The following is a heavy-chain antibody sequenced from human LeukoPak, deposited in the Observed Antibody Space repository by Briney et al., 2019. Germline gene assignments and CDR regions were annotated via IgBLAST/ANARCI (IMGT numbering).Heavy chain of an antibody. CDR2: ISGHDGST. J-gene: IGHJ3*02. CDR3: AREEVGITGTTEAFDI. CDR1: DYTFTNFG. V-gene: IGHV1-18*01. D-gene: IGHD1-7*01. Sequence: ASVKISCKASDYTFTNFGISWVRQAPGQGLEWMAYISGHDGSTYYAQNFQDRVTVTTDTSRGTAYMELRSLRSGDTAVYYCAREEVGITGTTEAFDIWGQGTMVTVSS.